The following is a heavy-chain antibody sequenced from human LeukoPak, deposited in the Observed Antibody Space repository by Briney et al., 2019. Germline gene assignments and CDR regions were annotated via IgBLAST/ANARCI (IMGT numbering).Heavy chain of an antibody. D-gene: IGHD4-11*01. CDR1: GGTFSSYA. CDR2: IIPIFGTA. V-gene: IGHV1-69*13. CDR3: ARDQWGEYYSNYGQVNWFDH. J-gene: IGHJ5*02. Sequence: SVKVSCKASGGTFSSYAIGWVRQAPGQGLEWMGEIIPIFGTANYAQKFQGRVAITADESTSTAYMELSSLRSEDTAVYYCARDQWGEYYSNYGQVNWFDHWGQGTLVIVSS.